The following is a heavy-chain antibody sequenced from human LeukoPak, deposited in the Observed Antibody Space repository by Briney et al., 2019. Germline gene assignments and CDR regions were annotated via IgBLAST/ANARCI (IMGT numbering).Heavy chain of an antibody. J-gene: IGHJ6*03. V-gene: IGHV1-69*13. CDR2: IIPIFGTA. CDR1: GGTFSSYA. CDR3: ARGPMDYFDSSGYPWYYYMDV. Sequence: SVKVSCKASGGTFSSYAISWVRQAPGQGLEWMGGIIPIFGTANYAQKFQGRVTITADESTSTAYMELSSLGSEDTAVYYCARGPMDYFDSSGYPWYYYMDVWGKGTTVTVSS. D-gene: IGHD3-22*01.